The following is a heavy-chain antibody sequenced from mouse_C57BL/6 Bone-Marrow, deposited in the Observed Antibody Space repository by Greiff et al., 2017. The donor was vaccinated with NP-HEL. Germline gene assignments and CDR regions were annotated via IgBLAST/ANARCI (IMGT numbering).Heavy chain of an antibody. V-gene: IGHV1-5*01. J-gene: IGHJ2*01. D-gene: IGHD2-2*01. CDR3: TKIYYGYDEYDY. CDR2: IYPGNSDT. Sequence: EVQLVESGTVLARPGASVKMSCKTSGYTFTSYWMHWVKQRPGQGLEWIGAIYPGNSDTSYNQKFKGKAKLTAVTSASTAYMELSSLTNEDSAVDYCTKIYYGYDEYDYWGQGTTLTVAS. CDR1: GYTFTSYW.